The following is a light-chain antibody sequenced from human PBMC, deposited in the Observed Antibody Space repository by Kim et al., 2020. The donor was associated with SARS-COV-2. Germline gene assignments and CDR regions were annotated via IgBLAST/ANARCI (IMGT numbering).Light chain of an antibody. Sequence: EIELTQSPATLSSSPGDRVTLTCRASQSVNNYLAWYQRKPGQDPRLLIFEASYMATGVPARFSGSGSGTDFTLTISSLEPEDFAVYFCHQRSDWPITFGQGTRLEIK. V-gene: IGKV3-11*01. J-gene: IGKJ5*01. CDR1: QSVNNY. CDR2: EAS. CDR3: HQRSDWPIT.